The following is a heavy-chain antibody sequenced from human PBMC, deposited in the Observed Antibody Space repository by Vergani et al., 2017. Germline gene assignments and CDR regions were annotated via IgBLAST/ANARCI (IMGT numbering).Heavy chain of an antibody. CDR3: ARQFGYCSSTSCYSLDY. CDR1: GGSISSSSYY. D-gene: IGHD2-2*03. Sequence: QVQLQQWGAGLLKPSETLSLTCTVSGGSISSSSYYWGWIRQPPGKGLEWIGSIYYSGSTYYNPSLKSRVTISVDTSKNQFSLKLSSVTAADTAVYYCARQFGYCSSTSCYSLDYWGQGTLVTVSS. J-gene: IGHJ4*02. CDR2: IYYSGST. V-gene: IGHV4-39*01.